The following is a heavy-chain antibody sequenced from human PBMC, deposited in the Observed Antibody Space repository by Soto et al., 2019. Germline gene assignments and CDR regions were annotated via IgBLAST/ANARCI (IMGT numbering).Heavy chain of an antibody. V-gene: IGHV4-30-2*01. CDR1: GGSISSGGYS. CDR2: MYHSGST. Sequence: QLQLQESGSGLVKPSQTLSLTCAVSGGSISSGGYSWSWIRQPPGKGLEWIGYMYHSGSTYYNPSPXSXLTIPIDRSKNQFSLKLSSVTAADTAAYYCARVPDYWGQGILVTVSS. J-gene: IGHJ4*02. CDR3: ARVPDY.